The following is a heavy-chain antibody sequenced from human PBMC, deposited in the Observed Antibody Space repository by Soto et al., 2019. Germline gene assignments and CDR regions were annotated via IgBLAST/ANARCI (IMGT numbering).Heavy chain of an antibody. CDR3: AHRVLRTVFGLVTTTAIYFDF. CDR1: GFSLTTSGVG. V-gene: IGHV2-5*02. D-gene: IGHD3-3*01. Sequence: QITLNESGPTQVKPRQTLTLTCTFSGFSLTTSGVGVGWIRQSPVKAPAWLALIYWDDDKRYSPSLKSRLTTTKDTSKTQVVLTMSDLDPADTATYYCAHRVLRTVFGLVTTTAIYFDFWGQLAPGAVS. CDR2: IYWDDDK. J-gene: IGHJ4*02.